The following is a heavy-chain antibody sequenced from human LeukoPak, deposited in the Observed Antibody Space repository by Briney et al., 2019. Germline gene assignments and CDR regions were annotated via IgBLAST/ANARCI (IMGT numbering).Heavy chain of an antibody. CDR1: GFTFSSYG. D-gene: IGHD2-15*01. J-gene: IGHJ4*02. Sequence: GGSLRLSCAASGFTFSSYGMHWVRQAPGKGLEWVAVIWYDRSNKYYADSVKGRFTISRDNSKNTLYLQMNSLRAEDTAVYYCARDPSSCSGGSCPSDYWGQGTLVTVSS. CDR3: ARDPSSCSGGSCPSDY. V-gene: IGHV3-33*01. CDR2: IWYDRSNK.